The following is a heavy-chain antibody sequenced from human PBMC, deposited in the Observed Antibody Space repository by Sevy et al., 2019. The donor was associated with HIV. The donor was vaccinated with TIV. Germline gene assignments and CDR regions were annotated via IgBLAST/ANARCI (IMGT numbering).Heavy chain of an antibody. V-gene: IGHV1-46*01. D-gene: IGHD3-22*01. CDR2: INPSGGST. CDR1: GYTFTSYY. Sequence: ASVKVSCKASGYTFTSYYMHWVRQAPGQGLEWMGIINPSGGSTSYAQKFQGRVTMTRDTSTSTVYMELSSLRSEDTAVYYCARDLESDYYVSSIYYYYGMDVWGQGTTVTVSS. J-gene: IGHJ6*02. CDR3: ARDLESDYYVSSIYYYYGMDV.